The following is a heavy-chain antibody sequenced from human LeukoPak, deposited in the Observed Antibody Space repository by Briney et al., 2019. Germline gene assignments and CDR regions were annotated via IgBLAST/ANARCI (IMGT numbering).Heavy chain of an antibody. J-gene: IGHJ4*02. CDR3: ARDPAGGQYDFWSGFYRFDS. CDR2: ISGRGRST. CDR1: GFTFRNYA. Sequence: GGSLRLSCAASGFTFRNYAMSWVRQAPGKGLEWVSGISGRGRSTYYVDSVKGRFTISRDNAKNSLYLHMNSLRAEDTAVYYCARDPAGGQYDFWSGFYRFDSWGQGTLVTVSS. V-gene: IGHV3-23*01. D-gene: IGHD3-3*01.